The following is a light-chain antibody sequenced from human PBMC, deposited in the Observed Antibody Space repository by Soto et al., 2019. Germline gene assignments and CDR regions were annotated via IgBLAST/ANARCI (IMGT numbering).Light chain of an antibody. CDR1: QSVSSNF. V-gene: IGKV3-20*01. CDR2: GAS. Sequence: EIVLTQSPATLSLSPGERTTLSCRASQSVSSNFLDWYQQKPGQAPRLLIYGASSRATGIPDRFSGSGSGTDFTLTISRLEPEDFAVYYCQQYETSPRTFGQGTKV. CDR3: QQYETSPRT. J-gene: IGKJ1*01.